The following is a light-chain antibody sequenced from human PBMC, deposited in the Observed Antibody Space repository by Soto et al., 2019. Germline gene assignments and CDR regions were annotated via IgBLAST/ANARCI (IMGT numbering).Light chain of an antibody. CDR1: QSVSSSY. Sequence: EIVLTQSPGTLSLSPGERATLSCRASQSVSSSYLAWYQQKPGQAPRLLIYGASSRATGIPARFSGSGSGTDFTLTISRVEPEDLAVYYCQQYGSSPPYSFGQGTKLEIK. V-gene: IGKV3-20*01. CDR3: QQYGSSPPYS. CDR2: GAS. J-gene: IGKJ2*01.